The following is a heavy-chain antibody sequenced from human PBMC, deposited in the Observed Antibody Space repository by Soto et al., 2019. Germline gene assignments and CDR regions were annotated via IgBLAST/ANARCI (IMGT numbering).Heavy chain of an antibody. J-gene: IGHJ6*03. V-gene: IGHV4-59*01. CDR3: ARQGMLEWLPGYYYYMVV. CDR1: GGSISSYY. CDR2: IYYSGST. D-gene: IGHD3-3*01. Sequence: PSETLSLTCTVSGGSISSYYWSWIRQPPGKGLEWIGYIYYSGSTNYNPSLKSRVTISVDTSKNQFSLKLSSVTAADTAVYYCARQGMLEWLPGYYYYMVVWGKGTMVTVFS.